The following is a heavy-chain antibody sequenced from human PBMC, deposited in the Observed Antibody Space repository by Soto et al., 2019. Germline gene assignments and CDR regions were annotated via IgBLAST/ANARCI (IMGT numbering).Heavy chain of an antibody. CDR3: ATRLRVGATTHYYYYGMDV. Sequence: GESLKISCNGSGYSFTSYWISWVRQMPGKGLEWMGRIDPSDSYTNYSPSFQGHVTISADKSISTAYLQWSSLKASDTAMYYCATRLRVGATTHYYYYGMDVWGQGTTVTVSS. V-gene: IGHV5-10-1*01. D-gene: IGHD1-26*01. CDR2: IDPSDSYT. J-gene: IGHJ6*02. CDR1: GYSFTSYW.